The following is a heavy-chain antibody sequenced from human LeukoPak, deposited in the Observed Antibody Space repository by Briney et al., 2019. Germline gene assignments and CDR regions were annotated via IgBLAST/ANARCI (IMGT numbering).Heavy chain of an antibody. Sequence: SSETLSLTCTVSGGSISSYYWSWIRQPPGKGLEWIGYIYYSGSTNYNPSLKSRVTISVDTSKNQFSLKLSSVTAADTAVYYCARGSFWAGAFDIWGQGTMVTVSS. CDR3: ARGSFWAGAFDI. CDR2: IYYSGST. D-gene: IGHD6-19*01. J-gene: IGHJ3*02. V-gene: IGHV4-59*01. CDR1: GGSISSYY.